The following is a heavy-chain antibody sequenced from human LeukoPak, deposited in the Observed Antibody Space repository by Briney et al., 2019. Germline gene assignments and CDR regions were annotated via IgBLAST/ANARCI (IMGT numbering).Heavy chain of an antibody. CDR1: GGSISSSSYY. Sequence: SETLSLTCTVSGGSISSSSYYWGWIRQPPGKGLEWIGSIYYSGSTYYNPSLKSRVTISVDTSKNQFSLKLSSVTAADTAVYYCGRHPSGSYFDYWGQGTLVTVSS. V-gene: IGHV4-39*01. J-gene: IGHJ4*02. CDR2: IYYSGST. D-gene: IGHD1-26*01. CDR3: GRHPSGSYFDY.